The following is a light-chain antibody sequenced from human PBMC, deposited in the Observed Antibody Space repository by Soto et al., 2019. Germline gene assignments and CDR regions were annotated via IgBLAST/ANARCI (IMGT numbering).Light chain of an antibody. Sequence: EIAMTQSPATLSVSLGERATLSCRASQYISNNLAWYQQRPGQAPSLLISGASTRATGVPARFSGSGSGTELLLIISGLQSEDSAVYYCQQYNHWSSITFGQGTRLEIK. J-gene: IGKJ5*01. CDR1: QYISNN. V-gene: IGKV3-15*01. CDR3: QQYNHWSSIT. CDR2: GAS.